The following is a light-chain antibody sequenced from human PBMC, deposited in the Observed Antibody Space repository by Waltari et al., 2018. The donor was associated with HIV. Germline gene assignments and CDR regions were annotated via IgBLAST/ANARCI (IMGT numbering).Light chain of an antibody. Sequence: QSVLSQPPSASGTPGQTVTIPCSGSRSNSGRNTVHWYQQLPGTAPKLLIYSNSQRPSGVPDRFSGSKSGTSASLAISGLQSEDEAEYYCAAWDDSLTGSHVIFGGGTKLTVL. CDR2: SNS. CDR1: RSNSGRNT. CDR3: AAWDDSLTGSHVI. V-gene: IGLV1-44*01. J-gene: IGLJ2*01.